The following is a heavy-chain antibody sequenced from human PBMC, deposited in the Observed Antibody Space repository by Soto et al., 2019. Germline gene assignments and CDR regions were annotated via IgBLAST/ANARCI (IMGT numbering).Heavy chain of an antibody. D-gene: IGHD2-15*01. CDR3: ARESRAVAAAHDTFDV. J-gene: IGHJ3*01. V-gene: IGHV4-31*03. CDR1: GGSISSGAYH. CDR2: IYYSGST. Sequence: SETLSLTCTVSGGSISSGAYHWSWIRQHPEKGLEWIGYIYYSGSTYYNPSLKSRVDISVATSKNQFSLKVSSVTAADTAVYYCARESRAVAAAHDTFDVWGRGTMVTVSS.